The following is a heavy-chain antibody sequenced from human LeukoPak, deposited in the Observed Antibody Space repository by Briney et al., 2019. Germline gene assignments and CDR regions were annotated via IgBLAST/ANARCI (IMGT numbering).Heavy chain of an antibody. CDR2: IKNDGSRT. CDR1: GFPLSSNW. CDR3: VRSDWFDP. Sequence: GGSLRLSCVASGFPLSSNWMHWVRQAPGKGLEWVSRIKNDGSRTTYADSVKGRFTISRDNARNTLYLQMSSLRAEDTAVYYCVRSDWFDPWGQGTLVTVSS. J-gene: IGHJ5*02. V-gene: IGHV3-74*03.